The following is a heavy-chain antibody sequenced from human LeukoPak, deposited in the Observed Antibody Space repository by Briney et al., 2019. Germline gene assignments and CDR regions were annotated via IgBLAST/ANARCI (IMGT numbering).Heavy chain of an antibody. CDR1: GGSISSYY. J-gene: IGHJ5*02. V-gene: IGHV4-59*08. CDR2: IYYSGST. CDR3: ARGYCSGGSCYSYGWFDP. D-gene: IGHD2-15*01. Sequence: PSETLSLTCTVSGGSISSYYWSWIRQPPGKGLEWIGYIYYSGSTSYNPSLKSRVTISVDTSKNQFSLKLSSVTAADTAVYYCARGYCSGGSCYSYGWFDPWGQGTLSPSPQ.